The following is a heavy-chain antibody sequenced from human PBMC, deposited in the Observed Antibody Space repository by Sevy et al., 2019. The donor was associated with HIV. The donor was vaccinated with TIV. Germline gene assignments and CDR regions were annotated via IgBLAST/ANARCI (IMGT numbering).Heavy chain of an antibody. J-gene: IGHJ4*01. CDR1: GGSISGGNYF. Sequence: GSLRLSWTVSGGSISGGNYFWSGIRQSPGKGQEWIGYIHYSGTTNYNPSLKSRVTISVDTSKNQFSLKLRSVTAADTAVYYCARDSGNYPYYFDYWGQGTLVTVSS. CDR2: IHYSGTT. CDR3: ARDSGNYPYYFDY. V-gene: IGHV4-61*01. D-gene: IGHD1-26*01.